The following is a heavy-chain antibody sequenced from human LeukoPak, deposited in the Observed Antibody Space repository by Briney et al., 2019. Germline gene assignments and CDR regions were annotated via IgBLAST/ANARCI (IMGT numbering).Heavy chain of an antibody. V-gene: IGHV3-33*05. J-gene: IGHJ5*02. CDR2: ISYDGSTK. CDR1: GFSFSNFG. Sequence: GGSLRLSCAVSGFSFSNFGMHWVRQASGMGLEWVAVISYDGSTKDYGDSVKGRFTISRDNSKNTLYLQMNSLRAEDTAVYYCAKDRGMRQIWNWFAPFGQGTLVTVSS. CDR3: AKDRGMRQIWNWFAP.